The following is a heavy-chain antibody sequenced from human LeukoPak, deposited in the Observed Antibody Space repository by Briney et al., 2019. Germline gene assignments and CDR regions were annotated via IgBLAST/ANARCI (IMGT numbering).Heavy chain of an antibody. D-gene: IGHD2-15*01. CDR1: GYTFTAYY. CDR2: INPNSGGT. CDR3: ARGFGGFPQPKRLDY. V-gene: IGHV1-2*02. J-gene: IGHJ4*02. Sequence: ASVKVSCKASGYTFTAYYMHWVRQAPGQGLEWMGWINPNSGGTNSSQKFQDRVTMTRDTSTSTVYMELSSLRSEDTAVYYCARGFGGFPQPKRLDYWGQGTLVTVSS.